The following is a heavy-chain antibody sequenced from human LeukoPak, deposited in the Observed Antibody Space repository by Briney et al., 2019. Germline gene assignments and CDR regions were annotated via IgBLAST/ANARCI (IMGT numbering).Heavy chain of an antibody. J-gene: IGHJ4*02. V-gene: IGHV1-46*01. CDR2: INPSGGST. CDR3: ARDIGSYGYIDY. Sequence: ASVKVSCKASGYTFTSYYMHWVRQAPGQGLEWIGIINPSGGSTSYAQKFQGRVTMTRDTSTSTVYMELSSLRSEDTAVYYCARDIGSYGYIDYWGQGTLVTVSS. D-gene: IGHD5-18*01. CDR1: GYTFTSYY.